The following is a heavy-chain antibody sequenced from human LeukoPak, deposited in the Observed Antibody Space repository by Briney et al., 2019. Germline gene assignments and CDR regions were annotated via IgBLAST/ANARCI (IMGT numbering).Heavy chain of an antibody. D-gene: IGHD3-9*01. J-gene: IGHJ4*02. CDR2: ISGSGGST. CDR3: ARGLFYDILTGYYDY. Sequence: GGSLRLSCAASGFTFRSFAMSWVRQAPGKGLQWVSAISGSGGSTYYADSVKGRFTISRDNSKNTLYLQMNSLRAEDTAVYYCARGLFYDILTGYYDYWGQGTLVTVSS. V-gene: IGHV3-23*01. CDR1: GFTFRSFA.